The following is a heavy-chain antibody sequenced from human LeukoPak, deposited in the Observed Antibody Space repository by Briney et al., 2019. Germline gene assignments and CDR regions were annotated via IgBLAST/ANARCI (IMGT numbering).Heavy chain of an antibody. CDR1: GFTFSSYN. D-gene: IGHD4-17*01. CDR3: ARVSGEYNRDGFDV. J-gene: IGHJ3*01. Sequence: KAGGSLRLSCAASGFTFSSYNMNWVRQAPGKGLEWVAFITDSGSYINYADSVKGRFTISRDNAKNSLYLQMNSLRAGDTAVYYCARVSGEYNRDGFDVWGQGTMVTVSS. CDR2: ITDSGSYI. V-gene: IGHV3-21*01.